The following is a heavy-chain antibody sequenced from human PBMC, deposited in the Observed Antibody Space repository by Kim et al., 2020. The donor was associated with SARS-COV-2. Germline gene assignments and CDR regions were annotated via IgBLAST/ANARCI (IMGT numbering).Heavy chain of an antibody. Sequence: KYSQKFQGRLTITRDTSASTVYMELSSLTFEDTAVYYCERGAEWLNNFDYWGQGTLVTVSS. J-gene: IGHJ4*02. V-gene: IGHV1-3*01. D-gene: IGHD2-8*01. CDR3: ERGAEWLNNFDY.